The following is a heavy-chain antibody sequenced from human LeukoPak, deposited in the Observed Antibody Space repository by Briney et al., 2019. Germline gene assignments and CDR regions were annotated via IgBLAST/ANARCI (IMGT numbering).Heavy chain of an antibody. J-gene: IGHJ4*02. CDR1: GFAFSSYS. V-gene: IGHV3-48*04. CDR2: ISSSSSTI. D-gene: IGHD3-16*02. Sequence: GGSLSLSCAASGFAFSSYSMNWVRQAPGKGLEWVSYISSSSSTIYYADSVKGRFTISRDNAKNSLYLQMNSLRAEDTAVYYCAREGSFGGVIDHRHFDYWGQGTLVIVSS. CDR3: AREGSFGGVIDHRHFDY.